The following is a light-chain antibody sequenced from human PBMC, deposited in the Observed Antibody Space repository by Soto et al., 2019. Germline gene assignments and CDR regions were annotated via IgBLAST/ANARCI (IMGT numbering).Light chain of an antibody. CDR3: QHYKSYPWT. Sequence: DIQMTQSPSTLSASVGDRVTITCRASQSIDSWLAWYQQKPGKAPKLLMYKASSLESGVPSRFSGSGSETEFTLTISSLQPDDFATYYCQHYKSYPWTFGHGTKVDIK. CDR1: QSIDSW. CDR2: KAS. J-gene: IGKJ1*01. V-gene: IGKV1-5*03.